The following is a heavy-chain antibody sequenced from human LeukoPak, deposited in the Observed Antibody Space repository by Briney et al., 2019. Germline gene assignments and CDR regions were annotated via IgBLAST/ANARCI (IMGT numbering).Heavy chain of an antibody. CDR1: GFTYSSYG. J-gene: IGHJ4*02. Sequence: GGSLRLSCAASGFTYSSYGMHWVRQAPGKGLEWVAVISYDGSNKYYADSVKGRFTISRDNSKNTLYLQMNSLRAEDTAVYYCAKDRRYYDSSGYPDYWGQGTLVTVSS. D-gene: IGHD3-22*01. CDR3: AKDRRYYDSSGYPDY. V-gene: IGHV3-30*18. CDR2: ISYDGSNK.